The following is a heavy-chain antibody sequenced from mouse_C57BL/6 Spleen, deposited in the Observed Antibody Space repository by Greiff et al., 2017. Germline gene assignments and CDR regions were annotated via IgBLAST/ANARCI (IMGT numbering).Heavy chain of an antibody. V-gene: IGHV5-9*01. CDR1: GFTFSSYT. CDR3: ARHLYGNYNY. J-gene: IGHJ2*01. CDR2: ISGGGGNT. Sequence: EVQVVESGGGLVKPGGSLKLSCAASGFTFSSYTMSWVRQTPEKRLEWVATISGGGGNTYYPDSVKGRFTISRDNAKNTLYLQMSSLRSEDTALYYCARHLYGNYNYWGQGTTLTVSS. D-gene: IGHD2-1*01.